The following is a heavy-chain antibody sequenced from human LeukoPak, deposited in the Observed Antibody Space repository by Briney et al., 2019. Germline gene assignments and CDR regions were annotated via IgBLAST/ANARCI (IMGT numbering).Heavy chain of an antibody. Sequence: SQTLSLTCTVSGGSISSGSYYWSWIRQPAGKGLEWIGRIYTSGSTNYNPSLKSRVTISVDTSKNQFSLKLSSVTAADTAVYYCAGGPLFLYCSGGSCYFDYWGQGTLVTVSS. J-gene: IGHJ4*02. CDR2: IYTSGST. D-gene: IGHD2-15*01. CDR1: GGSISSGSYY. CDR3: AGGPLFLYCSGGSCYFDY. V-gene: IGHV4-61*02.